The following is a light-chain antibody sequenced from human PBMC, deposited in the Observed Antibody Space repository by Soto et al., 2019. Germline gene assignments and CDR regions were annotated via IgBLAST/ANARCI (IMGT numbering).Light chain of an antibody. CDR3: QQSDT. V-gene: IGKV3-20*01. Sequence: EIVLSQSPGTLSLTQGERATLSCRASQSVTSSYLAWYQQKAGQAPSPLIYAASSRATGIPDRFRGSGSGTDFTLTISRLEPEDFAVYYCQQSDTFGQGTRLEIK. CDR1: QSVTSSY. CDR2: AAS. J-gene: IGKJ5*01.